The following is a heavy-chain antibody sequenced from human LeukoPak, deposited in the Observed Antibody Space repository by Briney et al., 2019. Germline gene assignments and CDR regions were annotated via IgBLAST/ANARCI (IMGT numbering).Heavy chain of an antibody. V-gene: IGHV4-39*01. Sequence: SETLSLTCTVSGASVSGSPYYWGWIRQPPGKGLEWIGSIYSSGSTYYNASLQSRVTISVDTSKNQFSLKLSSVTAADTAVYYCARHSRQPSIAVAGTDYWGQGTLVTVSS. CDR2: IYSSGST. CDR1: GASVSGSPYY. J-gene: IGHJ4*02. CDR3: ARHSRQPSIAVAGTDY. D-gene: IGHD6-19*01.